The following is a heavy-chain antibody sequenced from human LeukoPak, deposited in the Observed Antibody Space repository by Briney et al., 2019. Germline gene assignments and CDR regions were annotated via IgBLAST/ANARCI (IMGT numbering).Heavy chain of an antibody. D-gene: IGHD2-15*01. CDR2: VDHRGST. CDR1: GGSFDPYY. V-gene: IGHV4-34*01. CDR3: ATSPRGRLLGARLEGFDY. J-gene: IGHJ4*02. Sequence: SETLSLTCAVYGGSFDPYYWSWIRQPRGKGLEWIGEVDHRGSTNNNPSLKSRVSISIDTSKNQFSLKLSSVTAADTAVYYCATSPRGRLLGARLEGFDYWGQGTLVTVSS.